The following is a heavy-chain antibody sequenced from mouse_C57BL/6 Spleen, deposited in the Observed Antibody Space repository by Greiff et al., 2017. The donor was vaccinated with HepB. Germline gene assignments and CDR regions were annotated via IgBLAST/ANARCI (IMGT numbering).Heavy chain of an antibody. V-gene: IGHV1-69*01. CDR1: GYTFTSYW. Sequence: QVQLQQPGAELVMPGASVKLSCKASGYTFTSYWMHWVKQRPGQGLEWIGEIDPSDSYTNYNQKFKGKSTLTVDKSSSTAYMQLNSLTSEDSAVYYCASGIYYGYDEASMDYWGQGTSVTVSS. CDR3: ASGIYYGYDEASMDY. J-gene: IGHJ4*01. D-gene: IGHD2-2*01. CDR2: IDPSDSYT.